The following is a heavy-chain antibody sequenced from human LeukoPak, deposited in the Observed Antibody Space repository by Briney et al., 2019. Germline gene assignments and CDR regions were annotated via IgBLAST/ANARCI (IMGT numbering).Heavy chain of an antibody. D-gene: IGHD2-15*01. V-gene: IGHV4-59*12. CDR1: GGSISSYY. CDR3: ARVYSYYYYYMDV. CDR2: IYYSGST. Sequence: SETLSLTCTVSGGSISSYYWSWLRQPPGKGLEWIGYIYYSGSTNYNPSLKSRVTISVDTSKNQFSLKLSSVTAADTAVYYCARVYSYYYYYMDVWGKGTTVTISS. J-gene: IGHJ6*03.